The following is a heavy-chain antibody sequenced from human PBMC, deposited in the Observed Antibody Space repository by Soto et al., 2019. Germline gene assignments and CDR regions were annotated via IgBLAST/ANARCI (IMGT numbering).Heavy chain of an antibody. Sequence: QVQLVQSGAEVKKPGSSVKVSCKASGGTFSSYAISWVRQAPGQGLEWMGGIIPIFGTANYAQKFQGRVTITADESTSTAYMELSSLRSEDTAGYYCARGVVGVVAAVPIYYYGMDVWGQGTTGTVSS. CDR3: ARGVVGVVAAVPIYYYGMDV. CDR1: GGTFSSYA. D-gene: IGHD2-15*01. J-gene: IGHJ6*02. CDR2: IIPIFGTA. V-gene: IGHV1-69*01.